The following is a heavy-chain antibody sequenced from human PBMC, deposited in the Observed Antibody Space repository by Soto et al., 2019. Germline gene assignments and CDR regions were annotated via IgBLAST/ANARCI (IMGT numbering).Heavy chain of an antibody. J-gene: IGHJ4*02. CDR3: GRNAIFVRGVPDEY. CDR2: VKSDGSGT. CDR1: GFTFRGYW. Sequence: PGASPRLSXAASGFTFRGYWRHWLRQAPGKGVECVSRVKSDGSGTTYADSVKGRFSIYRDNAKNTVYLQMDSLRVEDTAVYYCGRNAIFVRGVPDEYWGQGTPVTVSS. V-gene: IGHV3-74*03. D-gene: IGHD3-10*02.